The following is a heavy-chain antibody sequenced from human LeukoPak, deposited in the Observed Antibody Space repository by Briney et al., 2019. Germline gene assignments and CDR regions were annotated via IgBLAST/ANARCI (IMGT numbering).Heavy chain of an antibody. CDR1: GYNFATYW. Sequence: GESLKISCKASGYNFATYWIGWVRQMPGKGLEWLGIIYPSDSDTRYSPSFQGQVTFSADKSISTAYLQWSSLEASDTAICYCNRWHSSGYSYYFDYWGQGTLVTVSS. J-gene: IGHJ4*02. V-gene: IGHV5-51*01. CDR2: IYPSDSDT. D-gene: IGHD3-22*01. CDR3: NRWHSSGYSYYFDY.